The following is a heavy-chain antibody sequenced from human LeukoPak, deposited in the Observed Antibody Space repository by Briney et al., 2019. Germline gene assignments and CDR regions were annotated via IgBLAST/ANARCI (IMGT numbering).Heavy chain of an antibody. J-gene: IGHJ4*02. CDR1: GGSLSGYY. Sequence: SETLSLTCAVYGGSLSGYYWSWIRQPPGKGLEWIGEINHSGSTNYNPSPKSRVTISVDTSKNQFSLKLSSVTAADTAVYYCARTTLDYVWGSYRYASRGSFDYWGQGTLVTVSS. V-gene: IGHV4-34*01. D-gene: IGHD3-16*02. CDR3: ARTTLDYVWGSYRYASRGSFDY. CDR2: INHSGST.